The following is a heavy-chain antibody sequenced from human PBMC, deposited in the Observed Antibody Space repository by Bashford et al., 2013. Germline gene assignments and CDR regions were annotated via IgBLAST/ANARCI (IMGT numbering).Heavy chain of an antibody. J-gene: IGHJ4*02. CDR2: IYYSGST. CDR3: ARATGGPVYYFDY. Sequence: TLSLTCTVSGGSISSGDYYWSWIRQPPGKGLEWIGYIYYSGSTYYNPSLKSRVTISVDTSKNQFSLKLSSVTAADTAVYYCARATGGPVYYFDYWGQGTLVTVSS. V-gene: IGHV4-30-4*01. CDR1: GGSISSGDYY. D-gene: IGHD4-17*01.